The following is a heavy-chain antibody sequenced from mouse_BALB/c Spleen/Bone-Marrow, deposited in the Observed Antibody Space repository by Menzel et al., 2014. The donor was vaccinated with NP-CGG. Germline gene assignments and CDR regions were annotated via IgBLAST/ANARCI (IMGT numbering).Heavy chain of an antibody. CDR3: ARRDYRYDVWTFDS. CDR2: INPGSGGT. D-gene: IGHD2-14*01. J-gene: IGHJ2*01. V-gene: IGHV1-54*01. Sequence: VKLMESGAELVRPGTSVKVSCKASGYAFTNYLIEWVKQRPGQGLEWIGVINPGSGGTNYNEKFKGKATLTADKSSSTAYMQLSSLTSDDSAVYFCARRDYRYDVWTFDSWGQITTLTVSS. CDR1: GYAFTNYL.